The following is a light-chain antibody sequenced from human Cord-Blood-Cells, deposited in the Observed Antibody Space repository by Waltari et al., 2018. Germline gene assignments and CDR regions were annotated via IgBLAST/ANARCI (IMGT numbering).Light chain of an antibody. CDR3: QQYNNWPPYT. CDR1: QSVSSN. Sequence: EIVMTKSQDTLSVSPGERATLSCRANQSVSSNLAWYQQNPGQAPRLPIYGASTRATVIPARFSGSGSGTEFTLTISSLQSEDFAVYYCQQYNNWPPYTFGQGTKLEIK. V-gene: IGKV3-15*01. J-gene: IGKJ2*01. CDR2: GAS.